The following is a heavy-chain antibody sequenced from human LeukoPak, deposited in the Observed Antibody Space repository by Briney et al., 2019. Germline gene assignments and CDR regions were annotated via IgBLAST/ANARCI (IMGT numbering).Heavy chain of an antibody. CDR3: ARDKTTGYSLS. D-gene: IGHD6-13*01. J-gene: IGHJ6*04. V-gene: IGHV3-30*04. CDR2: ISYDGTNK. Sequence: GGSLRLSCAASGFIFNSYAMHWVRQAPGKGLEWVAAISYDGTNKYYADSVKGRFTISRDNAKNSLYLQMNSLRAEDTAVYYCARDKTTGYSLSWGKGTTVTVSS. CDR1: GFIFNSYA.